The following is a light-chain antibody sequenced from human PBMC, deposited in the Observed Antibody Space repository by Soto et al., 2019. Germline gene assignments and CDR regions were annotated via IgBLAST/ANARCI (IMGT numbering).Light chain of an antibody. CDR3: QQYYNWPPT. CDR1: QSVSRN. CDR2: ATS. J-gene: IGKJ4*01. V-gene: IGKV3D-15*01. Sequence: EIVMTQSPATLSVSPGERATLSCRASQSVSRNLAWYQQKPGQAPRLLIYATSTRATGIPARFSGSGSGTEFTLTISSLQSEDFAVYYCQQYYNWPPTFGGGTKVEIK.